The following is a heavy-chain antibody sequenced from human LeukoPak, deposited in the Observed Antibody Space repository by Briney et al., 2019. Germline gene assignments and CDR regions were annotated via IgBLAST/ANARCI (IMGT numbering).Heavy chain of an antibody. V-gene: IGHV3-21*04. D-gene: IGHD3-10*01. CDR3: AKDIAWGSGSLTL. J-gene: IGHJ4*02. Sequence: GGSLRLSCAASGFTFSSYSMNWVRQAPGKGLEWVSSISSSSSYIYYADSVKGRFTISRDNAKNSLYLQMNSLRAEDTAVYYCAKDIAWGSGSLTLWGQGTLVTVSS. CDR2: ISSSSSYI. CDR1: GFTFSSYS.